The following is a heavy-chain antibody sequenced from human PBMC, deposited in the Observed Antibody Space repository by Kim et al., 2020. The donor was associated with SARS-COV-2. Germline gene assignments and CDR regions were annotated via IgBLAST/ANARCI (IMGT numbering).Heavy chain of an antibody. CDR2: INHSGST. CDR3: ARPPRGRRPAFDI. Sequence: SETLSLTCAVYGGSFSGYYWSCIRQPPGKGLEWIGEINHSGSTNYNPSLKSRVTISVDTSKNQFSLKLSSVTAADTAVYYCARPPRGRRPAFDIWGQGTMVTVSS. D-gene: IGHD3-10*01. CDR1: GGSFSGYY. J-gene: IGHJ3*02. V-gene: IGHV4-34*01.